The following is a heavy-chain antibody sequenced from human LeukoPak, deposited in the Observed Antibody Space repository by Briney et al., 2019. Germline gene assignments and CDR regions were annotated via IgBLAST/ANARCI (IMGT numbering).Heavy chain of an antibody. V-gene: IGHV7-4-1*02. D-gene: IGHD4-23*01. CDR2: INTNTGNP. CDR3: AREVAPGGFDY. J-gene: IGHJ4*02. CDR1: GYTFKSYA. Sequence: ASVKVSCKASGYTFKSYAMNWVRQAPGQGLECLGWINTNTGNPTYAQGFTGRFVFSLDASVSTAYLQISSLKAEDTGMYYCAREVAPGGFDYWGQGTLVTVSS.